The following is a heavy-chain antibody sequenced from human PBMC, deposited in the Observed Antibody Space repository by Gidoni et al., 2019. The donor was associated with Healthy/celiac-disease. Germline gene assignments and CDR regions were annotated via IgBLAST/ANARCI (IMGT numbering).Heavy chain of an antibody. CDR3: ARYHCSSTSCYWGY. D-gene: IGHD2-2*01. CDR1: GFTFSSYI. J-gene: IGHJ4*02. V-gene: IGHV3-48*02. Sequence: EVQLVESGGGLVQPGGSLRLSCVSSGFTFSSYIMNWVRQAPGKGLVWFSYISSSSSTIYYADSVKGRFTISRDNAKNSLYLQMNSLRDEDTAVYYCARYHCSSTSCYWGYWGQGTLVTVSS. CDR2: ISSSSSTI.